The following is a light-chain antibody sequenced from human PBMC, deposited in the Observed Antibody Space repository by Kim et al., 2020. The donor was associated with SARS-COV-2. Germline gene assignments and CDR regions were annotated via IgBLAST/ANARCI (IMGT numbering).Light chain of an antibody. CDR2: YDS. CDR1: NIGSKS. Sequence: APGKTARITCGGNNIGSKSVHWYQQKPGQAPVLVIYYDSDRPSGIPERFSGSNSGNTVTLTISRVEAGDEADYYCQVWDSSSDHWVFGGGTKLTVL. CDR3: QVWDSSSDHWV. J-gene: IGLJ3*02. V-gene: IGLV3-21*04.